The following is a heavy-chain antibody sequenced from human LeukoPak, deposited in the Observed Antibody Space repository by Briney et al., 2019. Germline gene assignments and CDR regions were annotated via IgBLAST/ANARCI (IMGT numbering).Heavy chain of an antibody. CDR3: ARETTGFDY. J-gene: IGHJ4*02. Sequence: GGSLRLSCAASGFTFSSYGMNWVRQAPGKGLEWVSYIDTNSETRYYADSVKGRFTISRDNAKSSLYLQMDSLRDEDTAVYFCARETTGFDYWGQGTLVTVSS. CDR2: IDTNSETR. V-gene: IGHV3-48*02. CDR1: GFTFSSYG. D-gene: IGHD4-17*01.